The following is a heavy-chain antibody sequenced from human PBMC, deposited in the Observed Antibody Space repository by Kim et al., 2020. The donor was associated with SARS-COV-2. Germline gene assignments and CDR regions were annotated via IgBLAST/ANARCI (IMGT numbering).Heavy chain of an antibody. Sequence: GESLKISCKGSGYSFTSYWIGWVRQMPGKGLEWMGIIYPGDSDTRYSPSFQGQVTISADKSISTAYLQWSSLKASDTAMYYCARAPDSSSWLAPSFDYWGQGTLVTVSS. J-gene: IGHJ4*02. CDR3: ARAPDSSSWLAPSFDY. CDR1: GYSFTSYW. CDR2: IYPGDSDT. V-gene: IGHV5-51*01. D-gene: IGHD6-13*01.